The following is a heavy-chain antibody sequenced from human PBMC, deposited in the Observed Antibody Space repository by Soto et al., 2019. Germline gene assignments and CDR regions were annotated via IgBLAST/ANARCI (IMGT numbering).Heavy chain of an antibody. D-gene: IGHD2-2*01. CDR1: GFTFSSYG. CDR2: IWYDGSNK. Sequence: GSLRPSCSASGFTFSSYGMHWVRQAPGQGLEWVAVIWYDGSNKYYADSVKGRFTISRDNSKNTMYLQMNSLRAEDTAVYYCARAYCSSTSCHGAFDIWGQGTMVTVS. CDR3: ARAYCSSTSCHGAFDI. J-gene: IGHJ3*02. V-gene: IGHV3-33*01.